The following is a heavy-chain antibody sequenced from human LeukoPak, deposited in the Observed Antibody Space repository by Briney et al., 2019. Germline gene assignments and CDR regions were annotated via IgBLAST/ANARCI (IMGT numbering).Heavy chain of an antibody. CDR1: GVTLSSYD. J-gene: IGHJ4*02. Sequence: GGSLRLSCAASGVTLSSYDIHWVRQAPGQGLEWVAFIRGDANNKYYSDSVKGRLTVSRDSSKATVFLQMSSLRPEDTAVYYCAKDLGPLNLILDQWGQGTLVTVSS. CDR2: IRGDANNK. CDR3: AKDLGPLNLILDQ. V-gene: IGHV3-30*02. D-gene: IGHD3/OR15-3a*01.